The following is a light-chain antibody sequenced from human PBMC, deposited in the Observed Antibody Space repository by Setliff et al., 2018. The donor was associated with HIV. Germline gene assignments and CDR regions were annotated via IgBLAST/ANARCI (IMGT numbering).Light chain of an antibody. CDR1: SSDVGGYDF. CDR2: DVS. Sequence: QSALAQPASVSGSPGQSITIPCMGTSSDVGGYDFVSWYQQRPGKAPKLIIFDVSERPSGVSHRFSGSKSGNTASLTISGLQTEDEADYFCASYRSPATYVFGIGTKVTVL. V-gene: IGLV2-14*03. J-gene: IGLJ1*01. CDR3: ASYRSPATYV.